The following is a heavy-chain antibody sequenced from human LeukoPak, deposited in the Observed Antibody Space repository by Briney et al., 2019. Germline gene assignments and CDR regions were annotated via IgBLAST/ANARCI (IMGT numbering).Heavy chain of an antibody. CDR1: GFTFSSYD. D-gene: IGHD6-19*01. J-gene: IGHJ4*02. Sequence: GGSLRLSCAASGFTFSSYDMHWVRQAPGRGLEWVAVIPYDGRNTYYADSVKGRFTISRDNSKNTLYLQMNSLRAEDTAVYFCAKDRHYSSNLFDYWGQGTLVTVSS. V-gene: IGHV3-30*18. CDR2: IPYDGRNT. CDR3: AKDRHYSSNLFDY.